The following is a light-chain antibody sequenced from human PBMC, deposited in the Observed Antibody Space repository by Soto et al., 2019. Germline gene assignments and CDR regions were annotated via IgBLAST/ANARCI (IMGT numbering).Light chain of an antibody. V-gene: IGKV3-20*01. J-gene: IGKJ1*01. CDR2: DAS. CDR3: QQYASAPLT. CDR1: LTVTNNY. Sequence: EIVLTHSPDTLSLSPGERATLSCRASLTVTNNYLAWYQQKAGQAPRLVIYDASTRATGIPDRFSASGSGTDFTLTISRLEPEDCAVYFCQQYASAPLTFGQGTKVEVK.